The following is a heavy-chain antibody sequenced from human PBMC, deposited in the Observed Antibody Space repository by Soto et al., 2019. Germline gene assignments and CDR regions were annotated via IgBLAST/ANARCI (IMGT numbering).Heavy chain of an antibody. CDR1: GFTFSSYA. D-gene: IGHD3-10*01. CDR3: ARGSTDSYPGSRIFDF. V-gene: IGHV3-23*01. CDR2: ISGSGGDA. J-gene: IGHJ4*02. Sequence: VGSLRLSCAASGFTFSSYAMSWVRQAPGKGLEWVSAISGSGGDAKYADSVRGRFTISRDNSKNTLYLQMSSLRAEDSAVYYCARGSTDSYPGSRIFDFWGRGTLVTVSS.